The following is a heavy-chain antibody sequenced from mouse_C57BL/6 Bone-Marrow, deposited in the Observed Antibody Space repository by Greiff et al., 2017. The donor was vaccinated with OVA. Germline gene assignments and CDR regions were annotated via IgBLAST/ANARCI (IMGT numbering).Heavy chain of an antibody. CDR3: AHYDYWFAD. CDR1: GYAFSSSW. J-gene: IGHJ3*01. V-gene: IGHV1-82*01. D-gene: IGHD2-4*01. Sequence: VQLQQSGPELVKPGASVKISCKASGYAFSSSWMNWVKQRPGKGLEWIGRIYPGDGDTNYNGKFKGKATLTADKSSSTAYMQLSSLTSEDSAVYCWAHYDYWFADWGQGTLVTVSA. CDR2: IYPGDGDT.